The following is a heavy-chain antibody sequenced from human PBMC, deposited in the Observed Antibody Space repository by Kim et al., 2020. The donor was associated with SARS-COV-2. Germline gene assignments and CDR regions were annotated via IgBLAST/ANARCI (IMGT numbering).Heavy chain of an antibody. CDR3: ARDKWGIAAAAAFDY. J-gene: IGHJ4*02. Sequence: QKLQGRVTMTRDTSISTAYMELSRLRSDDTAVYYCARDKWGIAAAAAFDYWGQGTLVTVSS. D-gene: IGHD6-13*01. V-gene: IGHV1-2*02.